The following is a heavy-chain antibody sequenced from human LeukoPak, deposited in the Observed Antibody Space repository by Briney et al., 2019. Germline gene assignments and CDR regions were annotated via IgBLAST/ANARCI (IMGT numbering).Heavy chain of an antibody. CDR2: ITSRNTI. V-gene: IGHV3-48*01. J-gene: IGHJ3*02. CDR3: GRIRTYRIQLWAPGDVFDI. CDR1: GFTFSSYS. D-gene: IGHD5-18*01. Sequence: AGGSLRLSCAASGFTFSSYSMNWVRQAPGKGLEGGAYITSRNTIYYADSLECRFTISRDNAKNSLYLQMNSLRAEDAAVYYCGRIRTYRIQLWAPGDVFDIWGQGTMVTVSS.